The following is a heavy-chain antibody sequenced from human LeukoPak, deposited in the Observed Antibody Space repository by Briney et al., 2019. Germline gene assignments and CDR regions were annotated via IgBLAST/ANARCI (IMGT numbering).Heavy chain of an antibody. D-gene: IGHD6-19*01. CDR1: GFTFGNYW. J-gene: IGHJ4*02. V-gene: IGHV3-7*01. CDR2: IKQDGSEK. Sequence: PGGSLRLSCAASGFTFGNYWMSWVRQAPGKGLEWVANIKQDGSEKFYVDSVKGRFTISRDNAKNPLYLQMSSLRAEDTAVYYCARDQGAVAPDYWGQGTLVTVSS. CDR3: ARDQGAVAPDY.